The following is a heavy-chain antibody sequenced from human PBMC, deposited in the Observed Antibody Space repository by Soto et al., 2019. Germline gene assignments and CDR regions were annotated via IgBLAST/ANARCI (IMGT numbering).Heavy chain of an antibody. D-gene: IGHD1-1*01. CDR2: IGTGSRTI. CDR3: ARDPGSVNPRTALPGTQGHY. V-gene: IGHV3-48*01. Sequence: PGGSLRLSCAASGFTFSNYNMNWVRQAPGKGLEWVSYIGTGSRTIYYADTVKGRFTISRDNAKSSLYLQMNSLRAEDTALYYCARDPGSVNPRTALPGTQGHYWGQGTLVTVSS. J-gene: IGHJ4*02. CDR1: GFTFSNYN.